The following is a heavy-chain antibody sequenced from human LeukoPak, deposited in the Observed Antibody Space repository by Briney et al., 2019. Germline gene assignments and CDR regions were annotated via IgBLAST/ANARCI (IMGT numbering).Heavy chain of an antibody. J-gene: IGHJ4*02. V-gene: IGHV3-33*06. Sequence: GRSLRLSCAASGFTFSHYGMHWVPQAPGMGLEWVAVIWSDGSNKYYADSVKGRFTISRDNFKNTVSLQMNSLRTGDTAVYYCAKDAQRGFDYSNSLEHWGQGSLVTVSS. CDR2: IWSDGSNK. CDR1: GFTFSHYG. D-gene: IGHD4-11*01. CDR3: AKDAQRGFDYSNSLEH.